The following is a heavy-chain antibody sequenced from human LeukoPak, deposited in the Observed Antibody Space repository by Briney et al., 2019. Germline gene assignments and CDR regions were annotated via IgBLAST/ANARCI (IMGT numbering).Heavy chain of an antibody. V-gene: IGHV3-23*01. Sequence: GSLRLSCAASGFTFSSFVMVRVRQAPGKGLEWVTAISGSGGSTNYADSVKGRFTISRDNSKNTLSLQMNSLRAEDTALYYCAKGLQCGGDCYQFDYWGQGTLVTVSS. CDR3: AKGLQCGGDCYQFDY. D-gene: IGHD2-21*02. CDR1: GFTFSSFV. J-gene: IGHJ4*02. CDR2: ISGSGGST.